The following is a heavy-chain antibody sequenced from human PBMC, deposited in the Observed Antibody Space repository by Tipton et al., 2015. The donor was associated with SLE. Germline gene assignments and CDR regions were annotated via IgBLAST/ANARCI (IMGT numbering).Heavy chain of an antibody. D-gene: IGHD3-3*01. Sequence: SLRLSCAASGFTFDDYAMHWVRQAPGKGLEWVSLISWDGGSTYYADSVKGRFTISRDNSKNTLYLQMSSLRAEDTAIYYCAKDPRTYYDFWSGQYWGQGTLVTVSS. CDR2: ISWDGGST. V-gene: IGHV3-43D*04. CDR3: AKDPRTYYDFWSGQY. J-gene: IGHJ4*02. CDR1: GFTFDDYA.